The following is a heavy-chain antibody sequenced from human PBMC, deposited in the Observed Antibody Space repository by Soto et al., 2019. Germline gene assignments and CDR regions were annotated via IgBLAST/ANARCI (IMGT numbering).Heavy chain of an antibody. J-gene: IGHJ4*02. CDR3: ARALGLYSSGWFRPFDY. CDR2: IYYSGST. V-gene: IGHV4-59*01. D-gene: IGHD6-19*01. Sequence: QVQLQESGPGLVKPSETLSLTCTVSGGSISSYYWSWIRQPPGKGLEWIGYIYYSGSTNYNPSLKSRVTISVDTSKNQFSLKLSSVTAADTAVYYCARALGLYSSGWFRPFDYWGQGTLVTVSS. CDR1: GGSISSYY.